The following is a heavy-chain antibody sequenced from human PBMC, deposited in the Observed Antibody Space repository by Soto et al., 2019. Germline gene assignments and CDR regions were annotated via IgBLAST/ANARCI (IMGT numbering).Heavy chain of an antibody. J-gene: IGHJ6*02. D-gene: IGHD3-3*01. CDR1: GFTFSSYG. CDR3: AKDTVYYDFWSGYYTGSDYYYGMDV. Sequence: GGSLRLSCAASGFTFSSYGMHWVRQAPGKGLEWVAVISYDGSNKYYADSVKGRFTISRDNSKNTLYLQMNGLRAEDTAVYYCAKDTVYYDFWSGYYTGSDYYYGMDVWGQGTTVTVSS. CDR2: ISYDGSNK. V-gene: IGHV3-30*18.